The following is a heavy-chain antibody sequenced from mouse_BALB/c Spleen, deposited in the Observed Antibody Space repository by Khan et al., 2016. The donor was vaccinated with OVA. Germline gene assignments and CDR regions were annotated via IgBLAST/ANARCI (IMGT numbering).Heavy chain of an antibody. Sequence: VQLQQSGAELARPGASVKLSCKASGYTFTRYWMQWVKQRPGQGLEWIGAIYPGDGDTKYTQKFKGKATLTADKSSSTAYMELISLASEDSAVYYCASHYGSYFDYWGQGTTLTVSS. D-gene: IGHD2-1*01. CDR2: IYPGDGDT. CDR3: ASHYGSYFDY. V-gene: IGHV1-87*01. CDR1: GYTFTRYW. J-gene: IGHJ2*01.